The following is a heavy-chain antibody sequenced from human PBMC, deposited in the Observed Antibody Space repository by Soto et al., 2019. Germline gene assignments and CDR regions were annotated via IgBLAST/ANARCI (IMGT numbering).Heavy chain of an antibody. CDR3: AREKGSSGLFDY. CDR1: GGSISSYY. V-gene: IGHV4-59*01. J-gene: IGHJ4*02. CDR2: IYYSGST. Sequence: QVQLQESGPGLVKPSETLSLTCTVSGGSISSYYWSWIRQPPGKGLEWIGYIYYSGSTNYNPSLKSRVTISVDTSKHQCSLKLSSVTAADTAVYYCAREKGSSGLFDYWGQGTLVTVSS. D-gene: IGHD3-22*01.